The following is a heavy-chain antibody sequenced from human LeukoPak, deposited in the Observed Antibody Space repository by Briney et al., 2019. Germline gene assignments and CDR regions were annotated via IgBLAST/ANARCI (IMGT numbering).Heavy chain of an antibody. V-gene: IGHV4-39*01. CDR2: IYYSGST. CDR1: GGSISSSSYY. J-gene: IGHJ5*02. CDR3: ARGRGVVVINRGNWFDP. Sequence: SETLSLTCTVSGGSISSSSYYWGWIRQPPGKGLEWIGSIYYSGSTYYNPSLKSRVTISVDTSKNQFSLKLSSVTAADTAVYYCARGRGVVVINRGNWFDPWGQGTLVTVSS. D-gene: IGHD3-22*01.